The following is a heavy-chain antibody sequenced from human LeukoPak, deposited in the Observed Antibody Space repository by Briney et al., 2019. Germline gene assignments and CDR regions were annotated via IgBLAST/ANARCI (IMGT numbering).Heavy chain of an antibody. D-gene: IGHD2-15*01. CDR1: GGSISSGGYS. J-gene: IGHJ3*02. CDR2: IYNSGST. CDR3: ARSLGYCSGGSCRDAFDI. Sequence: SQTLSLTCAVSGGSISSGGYSWSWIRQPPGKGLEWIGYIYNSGSTYYNPSLKSRVTISVDRSKNQFSLKLSSVTAADTAVYYCARSLGYCSGGSCRDAFDIWGQGTMVTVSS. V-gene: IGHV4-30-2*01.